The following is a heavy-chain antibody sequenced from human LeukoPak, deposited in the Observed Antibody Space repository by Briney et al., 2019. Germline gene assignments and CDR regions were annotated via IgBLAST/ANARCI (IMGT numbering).Heavy chain of an antibody. V-gene: IGHV1-46*01. CDR2: INPSGGST. CDR1: GYTFTSYY. CDR3: ARDTLARYYYYGMDV. J-gene: IGHJ6*02. Sequence: ASVKASCKASGYTFTSYYMHWVRQAPGQGLEWMGLINPSGGSTSYAQKFQGRVTMTRDTSTSTVYMELSRLRSEDTAVYYCARDTLARYYYYGMDVWGQGTTVTVSS. D-gene: IGHD2-15*01.